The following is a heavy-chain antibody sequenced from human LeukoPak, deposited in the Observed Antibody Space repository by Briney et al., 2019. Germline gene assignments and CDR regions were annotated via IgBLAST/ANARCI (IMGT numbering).Heavy chain of an antibody. J-gene: IGHJ4*02. CDR2: ISGSSSYI. Sequence: GGSLRLSCSASGFTLSNYWMHWVRQAPGKGLEWVSSISGSSSYIYYADSVKGRFSISRDNAKNSLYLQMNSLRAEDTAVYYCARFALKTPPTDWGQGTLVTVSS. CDR1: GFTLSNYW. CDR3: ARFALKTPPTD. V-gene: IGHV3-21*01.